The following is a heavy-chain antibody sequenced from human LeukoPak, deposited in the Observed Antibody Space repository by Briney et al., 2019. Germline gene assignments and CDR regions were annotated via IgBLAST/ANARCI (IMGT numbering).Heavy chain of an antibody. V-gene: IGHV5-51*01. Sequence: GESLKISCKGSGYSFTYWIGWVRQMPGKGLEWMGIIYSGDSHTKYSPSFQGRVTISVDNSISTAYLQWSSLEASDTAMYYCASARHGDCVWDYWGQGTLVTVS. J-gene: IGHJ4*02. D-gene: IGHD2-21*02. CDR3: ASARHGDCVWDY. CDR1: GYSFTYW. CDR2: IYSGDSHT.